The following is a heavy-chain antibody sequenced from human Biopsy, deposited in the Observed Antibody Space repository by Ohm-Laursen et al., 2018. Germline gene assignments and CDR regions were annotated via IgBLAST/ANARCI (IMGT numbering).Heavy chain of an antibody. D-gene: IGHD2-2*01. CDR3: ARGRRHCSGTCSRWYFDL. V-gene: IGHV1-2*02. CDR2: INPKSGDT. Sequence: VKVSCKPSGYTFTAFSVHWLRQAPGQGLEWMGWINPKSGDTDYPQNFQGRVSMTRDTSISTAYMDLSRLRSDDTAVYYCARGRRHCSGTCSRWYFDLWGRGTLVTVSS. CDR1: GYTFTAFS. J-gene: IGHJ2*01.